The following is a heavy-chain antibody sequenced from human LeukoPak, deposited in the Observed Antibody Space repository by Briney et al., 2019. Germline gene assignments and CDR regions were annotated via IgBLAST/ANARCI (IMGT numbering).Heavy chain of an antibody. D-gene: IGHD3-3*01. CDR2: IYYSGST. V-gene: IGHV4-59*12. CDR1: GGSISSYY. J-gene: IGHJ3*02. CDR3: ARDRPIFGVVIGCDAFDI. Sequence: SETLSLTCTVSGGSISSYYWSWIRQPPGKGLEWIGYIYYSGSTNYNPSLKSRVTMSVDTSKNQFSLKLSSVTAADTAVYYCARDRPIFGVVIGCDAFDIWGQGTMVTVSS.